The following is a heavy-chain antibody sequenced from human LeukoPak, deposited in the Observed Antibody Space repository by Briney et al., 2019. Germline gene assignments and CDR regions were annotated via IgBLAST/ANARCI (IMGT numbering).Heavy chain of an antibody. CDR3: ATTYSGNIDY. D-gene: IGHD1-26*01. CDR2: INHSGST. CDR1: GGSFSGYY. Sequence: SETPSLTCAVYGGSFSGYYWSWIRQPPGKGLEWIGEINHSGSTNYNPSLKSRVTISVDTSKNQFSLKLSSVTAADTAVYYCATTYSGNIDYWGQGTLVTVSS. J-gene: IGHJ4*02. V-gene: IGHV4-34*01.